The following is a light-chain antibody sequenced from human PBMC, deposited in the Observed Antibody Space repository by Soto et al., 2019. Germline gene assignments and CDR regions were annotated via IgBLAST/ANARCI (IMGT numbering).Light chain of an antibody. CDR2: DAS. CDR1: QDISNY. V-gene: IGKV1-33*01. Sequence: IQMTQSPSSLSASVGGRVTITCQASQDISNYLNWYQQKPGKAPKLLIYDASNLETGVPSRFSGSGSGTDFTFTISSLQPEDIATYYCQQYDNLPITFGQGTRLEIK. CDR3: QQYDNLPIT. J-gene: IGKJ5*01.